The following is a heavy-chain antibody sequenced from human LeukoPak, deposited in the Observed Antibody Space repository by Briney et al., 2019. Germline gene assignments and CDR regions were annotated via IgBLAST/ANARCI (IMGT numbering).Heavy chain of an antibody. CDR1: GGTFSSYA. V-gene: IGHV1-69*13. CDR2: IIPIFGTA. D-gene: IGHD4-23*01. J-gene: IGHJ4*02. Sequence: PVKVSCKASGGTFSSYAISWVRQAPGQGLEWMGGIIPIFGTANYAQKFQDRVTITADESTSTAYMELSSLRSEDTAVYYCARDKRGGNSPFDYWGQGTLVTVSS. CDR3: ARDKRGGNSPFDY.